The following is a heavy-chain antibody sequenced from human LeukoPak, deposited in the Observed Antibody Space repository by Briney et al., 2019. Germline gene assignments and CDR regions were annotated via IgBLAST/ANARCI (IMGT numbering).Heavy chain of an antibody. V-gene: IGHV6-1*01. CDR3: AREAMATTNQFDH. J-gene: IGHJ5*02. D-gene: IGHD5-24*01. CDR2: TYYRSKWYN. CDR1: GDSVSSNSAA. Sequence: SQTLSLTCAISGDSVSSNSAAWNWIRQSPSRGLEWLGRTYYRSKWYNDYAVSVKSRISIDPETSKSQVSLHLNSVTPEDTAVYFCAREAMATTNQFDHWGQGIPVTVSS.